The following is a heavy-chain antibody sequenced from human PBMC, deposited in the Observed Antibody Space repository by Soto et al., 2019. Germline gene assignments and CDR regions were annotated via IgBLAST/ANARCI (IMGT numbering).Heavy chain of an antibody. CDR3: VRTILTGYYAHDAFDI. D-gene: IGHD3-9*01. V-gene: IGHV1-2*04. J-gene: IGHJ3*02. CDR1: GYTFTGYY. CDR2: INPNSGGT. Sequence: ASVKVSCKASGYTFTGYYMHWVRQAPGQGLEWMGWINPNSGGTNYAQKFQGWVTMTRDTSISTAYMELSRLRSDDTAVYYCVRTILTGYYAHDAFDIWGQGTMVTVSS.